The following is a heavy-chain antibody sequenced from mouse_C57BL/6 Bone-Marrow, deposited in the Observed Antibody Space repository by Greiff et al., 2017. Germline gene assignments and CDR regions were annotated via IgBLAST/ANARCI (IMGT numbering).Heavy chain of an antibody. CDR2: ISDGGSYT. V-gene: IGHV5-4*03. CDR1: GFTFSSYA. Sequence: DVKLQESGGGLVKPGGSLKLSCAASGFTFSSYAMSWVRQTPEKRLEWVATISDGGSYTYYPDNVKGRFTISRDNAKNNLYLQMSHLKSEDTAMYYCARAPFDYWGQGTTLTVSS. J-gene: IGHJ2*01. CDR3: ARAPFDY.